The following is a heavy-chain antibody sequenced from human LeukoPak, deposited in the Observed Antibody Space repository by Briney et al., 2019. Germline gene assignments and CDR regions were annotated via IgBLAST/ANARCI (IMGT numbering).Heavy chain of an antibody. CDR3: ARGDYYSSDY. Sequence: PSETLSLTCSVSGGSISSSSYYWDRIRQPPGKGLEWIGSIYYSGSTYYNPSLKSRVTISVDTSNNQFSLKLSSVTAADTAVYYCARGDYYSSDYWGQGTLVTVSS. J-gene: IGHJ4*02. D-gene: IGHD2-21*02. V-gene: IGHV4-39*07. CDR2: IYYSGST. CDR1: GGSISSSSYY.